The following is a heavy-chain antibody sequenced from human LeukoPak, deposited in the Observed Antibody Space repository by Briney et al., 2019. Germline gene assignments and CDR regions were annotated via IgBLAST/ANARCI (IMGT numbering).Heavy chain of an antibody. J-gene: IGHJ4*02. CDR3: ARDSASRSYARSGRDRRIDY. Sequence: PAETLSLTCAVYGGSFNGDYWSWIRQPPGKGLEWIGEINHSGSTNYNPSLKSRVTISVDTSRNQFSLKLSSVTAADTAVYYCARDSASRSYARSGRDRRIDYWGQGTLVTVSS. CDR2: INHSGST. CDR1: GGSFNGDY. V-gene: IGHV4-34*01. D-gene: IGHD1-26*01.